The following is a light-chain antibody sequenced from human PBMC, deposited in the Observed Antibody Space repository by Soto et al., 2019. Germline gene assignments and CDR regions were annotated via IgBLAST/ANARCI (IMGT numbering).Light chain of an antibody. CDR1: PSVSSN. CDR3: QQYDDWPPSYT. CDR2: GAS. V-gene: IGKV3-15*01. Sequence: EIVMTQSPGTLSLSPGERATLSCRASPSVSSNYLAWYQKNTGQAPRLLIYGASTRATGIPARISGSGSGTEFTLNISSLQSEDFAVYYCQQYDDWPPSYTFGQGTKVDIK. J-gene: IGKJ2*01.